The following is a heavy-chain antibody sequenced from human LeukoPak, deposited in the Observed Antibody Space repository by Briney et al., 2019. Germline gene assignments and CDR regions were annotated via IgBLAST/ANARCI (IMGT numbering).Heavy chain of an antibody. Sequence: SGGSLRLSCAASGFTFSSSAMSWVRQAPGKGLEWVSTLGTSGGNTYYADSVKGRFTISRDNSKNTLYLQMNSLRAEDTAVYYCAKDLANGFDIWGQGTMVTVSS. CDR2: LGTSGGNT. CDR3: AKDLANGFDI. J-gene: IGHJ3*02. CDR1: GFTFSSSA. V-gene: IGHV3-23*01.